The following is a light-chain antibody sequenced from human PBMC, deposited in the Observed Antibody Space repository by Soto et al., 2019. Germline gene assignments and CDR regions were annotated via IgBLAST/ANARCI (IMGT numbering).Light chain of an antibody. J-gene: IGKJ2*01. Sequence: EIVMTQSPATLSVSPGERATLSCRASQSVSSNLAWYQQKPGQAPRLLIYGASTRATGIPARFSGSGSRTEFTLTISSLQSEDFAVYYWQQYNNWPPYTFGQGTKLEIK. CDR3: QQYNNWPPYT. CDR1: QSVSSN. CDR2: GAS. V-gene: IGKV3-15*01.